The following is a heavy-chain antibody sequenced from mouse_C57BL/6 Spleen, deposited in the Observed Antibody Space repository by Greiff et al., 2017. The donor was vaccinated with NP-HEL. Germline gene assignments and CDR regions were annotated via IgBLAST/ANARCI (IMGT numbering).Heavy chain of an antibody. J-gene: IGHJ1*03. Sequence: VQLQQSGPELVKPGASVKLSCKASGYTFTSYDINWVKQRPGQGLEWIGWIYPRDGSTKYNEKFKGKATLTVDTSSSTAYRELHSLTSEDSAVYFCARRPLYYYGSSYWYFDVWGTGTTVTVSS. D-gene: IGHD1-1*01. V-gene: IGHV1-85*01. CDR2: IYPRDGST. CDR1: GYTFTSYD. CDR3: ARRPLYYYGSSYWYFDV.